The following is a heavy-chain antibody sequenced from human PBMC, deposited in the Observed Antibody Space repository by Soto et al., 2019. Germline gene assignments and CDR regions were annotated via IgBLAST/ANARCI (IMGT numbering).Heavy chain of an antibody. J-gene: IGHJ4*02. CDR1: GGTFSSYT. V-gene: IGHV1-69*02. D-gene: IGHD2-2*02. Sequence: QVQLVQSGAEVKKPGSSVKVSCKASGGTFSSYTISWVRQAPGQGLEWLGRSIPILGIANYAQQLQGRVTITADKSTSTAYMELSSLSSEDTDVYYCAMEYCSSTSCYRDYWGQGTLVTVSS. CDR2: SIPILGIA. CDR3: AMEYCSSTSCYRDY.